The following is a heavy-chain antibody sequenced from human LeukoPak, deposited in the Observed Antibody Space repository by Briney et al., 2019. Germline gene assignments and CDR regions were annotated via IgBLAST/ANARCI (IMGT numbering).Heavy chain of an antibody. D-gene: IGHD2-2*02. CDR1: GYTFTNYY. V-gene: IGHV1-46*01. J-gene: IGHJ3*02. Sequence: ASVKVSCKASGYTFTNYYIHWVRQAPGQGLEWMGIINPGGRSTSYAQKFQGRVTMTRDTSTSTVYMELSSLRSEDTAVYYCARTYIAQDAFDIWGQGTMVTVSS. CDR2: INPGGRST. CDR3: ARTYIAQDAFDI.